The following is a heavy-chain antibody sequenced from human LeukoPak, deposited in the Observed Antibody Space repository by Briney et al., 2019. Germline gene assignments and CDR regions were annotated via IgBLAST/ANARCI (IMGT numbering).Heavy chain of an antibody. CDR1: GFTFSSYW. CDR3: AGVRSSSSVYFYYYMDV. Sequence: PGGSLRLSCAASGFTFSSYWMHWVRQAPGKGLVWVSRINSDGSSTSYADSVKGRFTISRDNSKNTLSLQMNSLRAEDTAVYYCAGVRSSSSVYFYYYMDVWGKGTTVTVSS. V-gene: IGHV3-74*01. D-gene: IGHD6-6*01. J-gene: IGHJ6*03. CDR2: INSDGSST.